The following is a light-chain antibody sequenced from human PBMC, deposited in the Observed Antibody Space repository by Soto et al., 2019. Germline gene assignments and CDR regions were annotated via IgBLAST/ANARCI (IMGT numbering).Light chain of an antibody. V-gene: IGLV2-8*01. J-gene: IGLJ1*01. Sequence: QSALTLPPSPPGSPGQSFTISCTGTSSDIAAYNYVSWYQQRPGKAPKLMIYEVSRRPSGVPYRFSGSKSGSTASLTVSGLHTVDEADYYCSSYGGNNTYVFGSGIKFTGL. CDR2: EVS. CDR1: SSDIAAYNY. CDR3: SSYGGNNTYV.